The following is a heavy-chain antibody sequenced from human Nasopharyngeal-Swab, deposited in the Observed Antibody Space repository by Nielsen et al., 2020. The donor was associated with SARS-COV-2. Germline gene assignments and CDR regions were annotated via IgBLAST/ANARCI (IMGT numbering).Heavy chain of an antibody. CDR3: ARALGSIAARPRFDP. D-gene: IGHD6-6*01. Sequence: RQAPGKGLEWIGYIYYSGSTYSNPSLKSRVTISVDTSKNQFSLKLSSVTAADTAVYYCARALGSIAARPRFDPWGQGTLVTVSS. V-gene: IGHV4-30-4*01. J-gene: IGHJ5*02. CDR2: IYYSGST.